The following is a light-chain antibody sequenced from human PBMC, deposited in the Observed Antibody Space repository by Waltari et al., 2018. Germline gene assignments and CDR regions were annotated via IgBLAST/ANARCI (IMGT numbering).Light chain of an antibody. CDR1: QSVGRA. J-gene: IGKJ1*01. CDR2: DTS. V-gene: IGKV3-20*01. CDR3: QKYERLPAT. Sequence: EIVLTQSPGTLSLSPGARATLSCRASQSVGRALVWYQQKPGKAPRLLIYDTSTRAAGTPDRFSGSGFGTDFSLTISRLEPEDFAVYYCQKYERLPATFGQGTKVEIK.